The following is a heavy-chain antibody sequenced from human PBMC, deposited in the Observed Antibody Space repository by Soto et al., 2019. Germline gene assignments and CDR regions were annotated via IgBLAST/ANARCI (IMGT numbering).Heavy chain of an antibody. CDR3: ARLYCGGDCYLDY. CDR1: GGTFGSFG. J-gene: IGHJ4*02. CDR2: IIPIFGTA. D-gene: IGHD2-21*02. V-gene: IGHV1-69*01. Sequence: QVQLVQSGAEVKKPGSSVKVSCKASGGTFGSFGINWVRQAPGQGLEWMGGIIPIFGTAHYAQNFQGRVTTTAGESTTTASMELSSLRSEDTAVYYCARLYCGGDCYLDYWGQGTLVIVSS.